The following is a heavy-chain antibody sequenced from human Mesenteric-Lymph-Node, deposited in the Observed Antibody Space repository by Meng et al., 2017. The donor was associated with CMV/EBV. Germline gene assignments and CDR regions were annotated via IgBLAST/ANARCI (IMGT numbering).Heavy chain of an antibody. CDR2: ISSSCSTI. V-gene: IGHV3-48*03. J-gene: IGHJ6*02. D-gene: IGHD3-3*01. CDR3: AREYYDFWSGYSYGMDV. CDR1: GFTFSSYE. Sequence: GESLKISCAASGFTFSSYEMNWVRQAPGKGPEWVSYISSSCSTIYYADSVKGRFTISRDNAKNSLYLQMNSLRAEDTAVYYCAREYYDFWSGYSYGMDVWGQGTTVTVSS.